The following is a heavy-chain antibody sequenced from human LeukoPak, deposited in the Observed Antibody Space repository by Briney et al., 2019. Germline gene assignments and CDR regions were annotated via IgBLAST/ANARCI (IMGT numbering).Heavy chain of an antibody. V-gene: IGHV4-34*01. CDR2: INHSGST. CDR1: GGSFSGYY. J-gene: IGHJ5*02. D-gene: IGHD6-19*01. Sequence: SETLSLTCAVYGGSFSGYYWSWIRQPPGKGLEWIGEINHSGSTNYNPSLKSRVTISVDTSKNQFSLKLSSVTAADTAVYYCARQGHLVVYSSGWYDGFDPWGQGTLVTVSS. CDR3: ARQGHLVVYSSGWYDGFDP.